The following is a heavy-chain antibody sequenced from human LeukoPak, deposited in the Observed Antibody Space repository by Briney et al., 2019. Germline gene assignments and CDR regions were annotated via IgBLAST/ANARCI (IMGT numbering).Heavy chain of an antibody. V-gene: IGHV4-39*01. Sequence: PSETLSLTCTVSGDSINSGSYYWGWIRQPPGEGLEWIGNIYYSGIPYSNPSLKSRVTLSVDTSKNQFSLKVSSLTAADTAVYYCARLSNDYGDYAGYWYFDLWGRGTLVTVSS. CDR1: GDSINSGSYY. CDR2: IYYSGIP. D-gene: IGHD4-17*01. J-gene: IGHJ2*01. CDR3: ARLSNDYGDYAGYWYFDL.